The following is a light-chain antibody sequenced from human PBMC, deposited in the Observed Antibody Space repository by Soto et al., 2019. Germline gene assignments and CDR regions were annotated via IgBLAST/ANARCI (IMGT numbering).Light chain of an antibody. CDR2: AAS. V-gene: IGKV1-39*01. CDR3: QQSYSTPRT. Sequence: DIQMTQSPSSLSASVRDRVTITCRASQSISSSLNWYQQKPGKAPELLIYAASSLQSGVPSRFSGRGSGTDFTLTISSLQPEDFATYYCQQSYSTPRTFGQGTKVEIK. J-gene: IGKJ1*01. CDR1: QSISSS.